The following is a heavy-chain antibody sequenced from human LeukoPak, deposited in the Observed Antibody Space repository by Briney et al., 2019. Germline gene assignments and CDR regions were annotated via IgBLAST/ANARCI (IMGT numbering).Heavy chain of an antibody. V-gene: IGHV3-7*01. J-gene: IGHJ3*02. Sequence: HSGGSLRLSCAASGFTFSSYWMSWVRQAPGKGLEWVANIKQDGSEKYYVDSVKGRFTISRDNAKNSLYLQMNSLRAEDTAVYYCAREKYYYGSGSYSAFDIWGQGTMVTVSS. CDR1: GFTFSSYW. D-gene: IGHD3-10*01. CDR3: AREKYYYGSGSYSAFDI. CDR2: IKQDGSEK.